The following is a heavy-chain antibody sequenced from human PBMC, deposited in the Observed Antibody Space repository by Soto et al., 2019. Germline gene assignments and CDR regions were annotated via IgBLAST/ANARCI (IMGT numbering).Heavy chain of an antibody. CDR1: GFSFNDNW. Sequence: GGSLRLSCAASGFSFNDNWMHWVRQVPGKGLMWVSRLKSDGRDTIYADSVKGRFTASRDSAKNTLYLQMNSLRVEDTAVYYCVREMPVPIRGGYYYYSVLDAWGQGTTVTVSS. CDR3: VREMPVPIRGGYYYYSVLDA. D-gene: IGHD2-2*01. J-gene: IGHJ6*02. V-gene: IGHV3-74*01. CDR2: LKSDGRDT.